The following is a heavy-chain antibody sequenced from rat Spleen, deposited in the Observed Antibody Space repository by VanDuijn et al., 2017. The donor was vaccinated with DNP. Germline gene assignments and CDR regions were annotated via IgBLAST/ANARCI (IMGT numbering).Heavy chain of an antibody. CDR3: AIQLGVFDY. V-gene: IGHV3-3*01. Sequence: EVLLQESGPGLVKPSQSLSLTCSVTGFSITNNFKWSWIRKFPGNKLEWMGYVTNAASTNYNPSLKSRISITRDTSKNQFFLQVNSVTTEDSATYYCAIQLGVFDYWGQGIMVTVSS. J-gene: IGHJ2*01. CDR2: VTNAAST. D-gene: IGHD5-1*01. CDR1: GFSITNNFK.